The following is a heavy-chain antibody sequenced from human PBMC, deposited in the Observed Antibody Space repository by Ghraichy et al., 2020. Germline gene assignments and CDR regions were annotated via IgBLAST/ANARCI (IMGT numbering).Heavy chain of an antibody. CDR2: IYYSGNT. V-gene: IGHV4-30-4*01. Sequence: SETLSLTCTVSGGSISSGDYYWSWIRQPPGKGLEWIGYIYYSGNTFYNRSLKSRVAISVDTSNNQFSLKLSSVTAADTAVYYFGRERVIWSGSHRTLDVWGEGTPVTVSS. J-gene: IGHJ6*04. CDR1: GGSISSGDYY. D-gene: IGHD3-3*01. CDR3: GRERVIWSGSHRTLDV.